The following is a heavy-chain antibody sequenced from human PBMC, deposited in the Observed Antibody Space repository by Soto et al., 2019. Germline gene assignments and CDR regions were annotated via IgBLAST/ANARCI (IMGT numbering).Heavy chain of an antibody. CDR3: ARDGLATAAGYYYYYGMDV. D-gene: IGHD6-13*01. J-gene: IGHJ6*02. V-gene: IGHV4-31*03. CDR1: GGSISSGGYY. Sequence: PSETLSLTCTVSGGSISSGGYYWSWIRQHPGKGLEWIGYIYYSGSTYYNPSLKSRVTISVDTSKNQFPLKLSSVTAADTAVYYCARDGLATAAGYYYYYGMDVWGQGTTVTVSS. CDR2: IYYSGST.